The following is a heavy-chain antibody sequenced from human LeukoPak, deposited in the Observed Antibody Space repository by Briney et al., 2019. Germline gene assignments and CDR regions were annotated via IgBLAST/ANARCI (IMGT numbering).Heavy chain of an antibody. Sequence: GGSLRLSCAPSGFTFSSYEMNWVRQAPGKGLEWVSYISSSSSTIYYADSVKGRFTISRDNAKNSLYLQMNSLRDEDTAVYYCARLVEMATGAFDYWGQGTLVTVSS. CDR3: ARLVEMATGAFDY. D-gene: IGHD5-24*01. CDR2: ISSSSSTI. V-gene: IGHV3-48*02. CDR1: GFTFSSYE. J-gene: IGHJ4*02.